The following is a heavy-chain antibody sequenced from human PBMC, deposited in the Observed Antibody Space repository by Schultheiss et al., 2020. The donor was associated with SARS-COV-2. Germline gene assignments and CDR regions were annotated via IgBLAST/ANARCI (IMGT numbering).Heavy chain of an antibody. CDR1: GLTFSSYA. Sequence: GGSLRLSCAASGLTFSSYAMHWVRQAPGKGLEWVAVISYDGSNKYYAGSVKGRFTISRDNSKNTLYLQMNSLRAEDTAVYYCARDSQAVAGTGWFDPWGQGTLVTVSS. J-gene: IGHJ5*02. CDR2: ISYDGSNK. D-gene: IGHD6-19*01. CDR3: ARDSQAVAGTGWFDP. V-gene: IGHV3-30*01.